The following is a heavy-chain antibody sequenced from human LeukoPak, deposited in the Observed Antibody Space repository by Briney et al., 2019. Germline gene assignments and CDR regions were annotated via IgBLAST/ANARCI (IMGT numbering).Heavy chain of an antibody. CDR3: ARLRDGRWLLEY. CDR1: GFTFGSYS. J-gene: IGHJ4*02. CDR2: ISSSSSYI. V-gene: IGHV3-21*01. D-gene: IGHD5-24*01. Sequence: GGSLRLSCAASGFTFGSYSMNWVRQAPGKGLEWVSSISSSSSYIYYADSVKGRFTISRDNAKNSLYLQMNSLRAEDTAVYYCARLRDGRWLLEYWGQGTLVTVSS.